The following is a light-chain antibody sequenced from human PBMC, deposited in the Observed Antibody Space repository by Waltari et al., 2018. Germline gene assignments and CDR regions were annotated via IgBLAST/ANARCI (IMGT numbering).Light chain of an antibody. J-gene: IGKJ4*01. CDR2: GAS. CDR1: QTIAGSL. Sequence: CRASQTIAGSLLTWDHPKPGQAPRLLIYGASNRAPGIPDMFSGSGSGTDFTLTISRLEPEDSAVYYCQQYDGSVVTFGGGTKVEIK. CDR3: QQYDGSVVT. V-gene: IGKV3-20*01.